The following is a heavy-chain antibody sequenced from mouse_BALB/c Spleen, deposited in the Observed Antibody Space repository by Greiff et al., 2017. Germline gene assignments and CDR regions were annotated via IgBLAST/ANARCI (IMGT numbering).Heavy chain of an antibody. D-gene: IGHD1-1*01. J-gene: IGHJ2*01. CDR3: ARSGGSSPYYFDY. CDR1: GDSITSGY. V-gene: IGHV3-8*02. CDR2: ISYSGST. Sequence: EVKLQESGPSLVKPSQTLSLTCSVTGDSITSGYWNWIRKFPGNKLEYMGYISYSGSTYYNPSLKSRISITRDTSKNQYYLQLNSVTTEDTATYYCARSGGSSPYYFDYWGQGTTLTVSS.